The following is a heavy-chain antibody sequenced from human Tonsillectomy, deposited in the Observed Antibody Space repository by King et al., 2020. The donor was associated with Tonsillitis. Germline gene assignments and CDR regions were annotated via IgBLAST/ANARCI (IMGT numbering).Heavy chain of an antibody. CDR1: GGSLSNNNYF. Sequence: QLQESGPGLVKPSYTLSLTCTVSGGSLSNNNYFWGWILQPPGKGLEWIGTIYYSGSTYSNPSLTIRVTISVDTSNNQFSLKLSSATAADTAVYYCARLRFDYLWGTYRYPFDCWGQGTLVTVSS. V-gene: IGHV4-39*01. J-gene: IGHJ4*02. CDR2: IYYSGST. D-gene: IGHD3-16*02. CDR3: ARLRFDYLWGTYRYPFDC.